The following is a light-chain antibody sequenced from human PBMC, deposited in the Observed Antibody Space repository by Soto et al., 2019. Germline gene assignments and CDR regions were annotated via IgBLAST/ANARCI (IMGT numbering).Light chain of an antibody. J-gene: IGKJ5*01. Sequence: EIVLTQSPGTLSLSPGERATLSCRASQSVSSSYLAWYQQKPGQAPRLLIYGASSRATGIPDRFRGSGSGKDFTLTISRLEPEEFAVYYCQQYGSSPITFGQGTRLAIK. V-gene: IGKV3-20*01. CDR1: QSVSSSY. CDR2: GAS. CDR3: QQYGSSPIT.